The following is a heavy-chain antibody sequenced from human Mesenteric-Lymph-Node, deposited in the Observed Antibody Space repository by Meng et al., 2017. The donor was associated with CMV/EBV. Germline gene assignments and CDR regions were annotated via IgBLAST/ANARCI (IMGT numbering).Heavy chain of an antibody. D-gene: IGHD1-26*01. V-gene: IGHV4-61*01. CDR3: ARGRGSYGGFDY. Sequence: SETLSLTCTVPGDSVNNPSYYWTWIRQPPEKGLEWIGQIYDSGNTNYNPSLKSRVTISLDTSKNQFSLKLSSVTAADTAVYYCARGRGSYGGFDYWGQGTLVTVSS. J-gene: IGHJ4*02. CDR1: GDSVNNPSYY. CDR2: IYDSGNT.